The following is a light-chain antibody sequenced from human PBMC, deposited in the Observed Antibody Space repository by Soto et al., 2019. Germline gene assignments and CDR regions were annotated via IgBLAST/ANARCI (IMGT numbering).Light chain of an antibody. CDR1: QSVSSNY. V-gene: IGKV3-20*01. J-gene: IGKJ1*01. Sequence: ESVLTQSPGTLSLSPGERPTLYCRASQSVSSNYLAWYQQKPGQAPRLLIYGASTRATGIPDRFSGSGSGTDFTLTISRLEPEDFAVYYCQQYGSSGTFGQGTKVDI. CDR3: QQYGSSGT. CDR2: GAS.